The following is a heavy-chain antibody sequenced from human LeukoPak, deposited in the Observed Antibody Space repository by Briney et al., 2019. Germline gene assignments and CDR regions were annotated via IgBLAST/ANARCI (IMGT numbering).Heavy chain of an antibody. D-gene: IGHD6-13*01. CDR1: GYTFTGYY. Sequence: ASVKVSCKASGYTFTGYYMHWVRQAPGQGLEWMGWINPNSGGTNYAQKFQGWVTMTRDTSISTAYMELSRLRSDDTAVYYCARAVAWYGNWFDPWGQGTLVTVSS. V-gene: IGHV1-2*04. J-gene: IGHJ5*02. CDR3: ARAVAWYGNWFDP. CDR2: INPNSGGT.